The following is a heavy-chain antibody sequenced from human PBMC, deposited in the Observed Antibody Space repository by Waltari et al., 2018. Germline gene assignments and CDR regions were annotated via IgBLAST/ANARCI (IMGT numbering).Heavy chain of an antibody. Sequence: EVQLVESGGGLVQPGRSLRLSCAASGFTFDDYAMHWVRQAPGKGLEWVSGISWNSGSQGYADSVKGRFTISRDNAKNSLYLQMNSLRAEDTALYYCAKGDYSSSYYYYYGMDVWGQGTTVTVSS. CDR2: ISWNSGSQ. CDR3: AKGDYSSSYYYYYGMDV. J-gene: IGHJ6*02. V-gene: IGHV3-9*01. D-gene: IGHD6-6*01. CDR1: GFTFDDYA.